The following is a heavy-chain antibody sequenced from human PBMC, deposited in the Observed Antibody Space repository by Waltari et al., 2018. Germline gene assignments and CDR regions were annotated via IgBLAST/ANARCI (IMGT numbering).Heavy chain of an antibody. CDR2: IDYSGST. V-gene: IGHV4-39*07. CDR1: GGSISSSSYY. Sequence: QLQLQESGPGLVKPSETLSLTCTVSGGSISSSSYYWGWIRQPPGKGLEWIGSIDYSGSTYYNPSLKSRVTISVDTSKNQFSLKLSSVTAADTAVYYCATSPRELELRFDYWGQGTLVTVSS. CDR3: ATSPRELELRFDY. J-gene: IGHJ4*02. D-gene: IGHD1-7*01.